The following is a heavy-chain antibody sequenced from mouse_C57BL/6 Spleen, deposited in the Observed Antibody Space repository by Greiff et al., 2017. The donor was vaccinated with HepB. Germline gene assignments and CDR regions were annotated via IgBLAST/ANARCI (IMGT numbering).Heavy chain of an antibody. CDR1: GFTFSSYG. J-gene: IGHJ2*01. CDR3: ARLGTGSY. CDR2: ISSGGSYT. V-gene: IGHV5-6*01. D-gene: IGHD4-1*01. Sequence: DVQLQESGGDLVKPGGSLKLSCAASGFTFSSYGMSWVRQTPDKRLEWVATISSGGSYTYYPDSVKGRFTISRDNAKNTLYLQMSSLKSEDTAMYYCARLGTGSYWGQGTTLTVSS.